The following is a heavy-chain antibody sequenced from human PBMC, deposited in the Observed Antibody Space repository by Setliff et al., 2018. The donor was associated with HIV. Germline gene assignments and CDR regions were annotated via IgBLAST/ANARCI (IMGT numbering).Heavy chain of an antibody. D-gene: IGHD3-9*01. CDR2: IYYSGST. CDR1: GGSISSGDYF. V-gene: IGHV4-61*08. Sequence: SETLSLTCTVSGGSISSGDYFWSWIRQHPGKGLEWIGYIYYSGSTYYNPALKSRVTISIDTSKKQFSLRLNSVTPADTAVYYCARAGRALPLKSTVVNTRDPQYFAYWGRGALVTVSS. CDR3: ARAGRALPLKSTVVNTRDPQYFAY. J-gene: IGHJ4*02.